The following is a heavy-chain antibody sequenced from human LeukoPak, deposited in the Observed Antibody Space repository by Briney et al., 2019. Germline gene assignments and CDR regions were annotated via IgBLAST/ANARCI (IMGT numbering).Heavy chain of an antibody. CDR2: ISDSGDTT. CDR3: ARPDCSSTSCYTLEF. D-gene: IGHD2-2*02. J-gene: IGHJ4*02. V-gene: IGHV3-23*01. Sequence: GGSLRLSCAASGFTFSSYAMSWVRQAPGRGLEWISAISDSGDTTEYADSVRGRFIVSRDNAKDTLYLQMNGLRAEDAAVYYCARPDCSSTSCYTLEFWGQGALVTVSS. CDR1: GFTFSSYA.